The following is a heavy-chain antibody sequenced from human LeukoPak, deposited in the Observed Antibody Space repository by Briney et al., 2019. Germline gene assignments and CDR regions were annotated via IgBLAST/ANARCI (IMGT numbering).Heavy chain of an antibody. CDR2: IIPIFGTA. CDR3: ARDVRGYSGQLDAFDI. CDR1: GGTFNSYA. J-gene: IGHJ3*02. D-gene: IGHD5-12*01. Sequence: ASVKVSCKASGGTFNSYAISWVRQAPGQGLDWMGGIIPIFGTANYAQKFQGRVTITADESTSTAYMELNRLRSEETAVYYCARDVRGYSGQLDAFDIWGQGTMDSVSS. V-gene: IGHV1-69*13.